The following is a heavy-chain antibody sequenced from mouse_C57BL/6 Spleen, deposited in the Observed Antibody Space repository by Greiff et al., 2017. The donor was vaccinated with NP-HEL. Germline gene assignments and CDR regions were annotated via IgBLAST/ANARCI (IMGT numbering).Heavy chain of an antibody. CDR1: GFTFSDYG. CDR2: ISSGSSTI. V-gene: IGHV5-17*01. D-gene: IGHD2-2*01. CDR3: AREDWFYAMDY. Sequence: EVKLMESGGGLVKPGGSLKLSCAASGFTFSDYGMHWVRQAPEKGLEWVAYISSGSSTIYYADTVKGRFTISRDNAKNTLFLQMTSLRSEDTAMYYCAREDWFYAMDYWGQGTSVTVSS. J-gene: IGHJ4*01.